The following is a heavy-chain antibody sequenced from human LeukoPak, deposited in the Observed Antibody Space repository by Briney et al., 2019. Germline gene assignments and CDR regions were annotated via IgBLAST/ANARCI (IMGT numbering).Heavy chain of an antibody. CDR1: GGSISSGDYY. CDR2: IYYSGST. CDR3: AREAAVAGFDY. Sequence: PSETLSLTCTVSGGSISSGDYYWSWIRQPPGEGLEWIGYIYYSGSTYYNPSLKSRVTISVDTSKNQFSLKLSSVTAADTAVYYCAREAAVAGFDYWGQGTLVTVSS. D-gene: IGHD6-19*01. J-gene: IGHJ4*02. V-gene: IGHV4-30-4*01.